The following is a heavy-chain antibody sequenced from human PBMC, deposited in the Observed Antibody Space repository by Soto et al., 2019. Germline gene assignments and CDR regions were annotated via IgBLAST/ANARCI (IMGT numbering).Heavy chain of an antibody. CDR2: VNHSGST. Sequence: QVQLQQWGAGLLKPSETLSLTCAVYGGSFSGYYWSWIRQPPGKGLVWIGEVNHSGSTNYNPSLKSRVTISVDTSKNQFSLKLSSVTAADTAVYYCARGWSGLVIIRFDPWGQGTLVTVSS. V-gene: IGHV4-34*01. J-gene: IGHJ5*02. D-gene: IGHD3-9*01. CDR3: ARGWSGLVIIRFDP. CDR1: GGSFSGYY.